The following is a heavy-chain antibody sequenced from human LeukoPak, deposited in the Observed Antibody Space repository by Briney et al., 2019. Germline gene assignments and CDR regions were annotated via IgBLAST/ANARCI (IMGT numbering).Heavy chain of an antibody. Sequence: SVKVSCKASGGTFSSYAISWVRQAPGQGLEWMGGIIPIFGTANYAQKFQGRVPITADESTSTAYRELSSLRSEDTVVYYCARDVGPDSSGYPSLGYWGQGTLVTVSS. D-gene: IGHD3-22*01. CDR1: GGTFSSYA. CDR3: ARDVGPDSSGYPSLGY. J-gene: IGHJ4*02. CDR2: IIPIFGTA. V-gene: IGHV1-69*01.